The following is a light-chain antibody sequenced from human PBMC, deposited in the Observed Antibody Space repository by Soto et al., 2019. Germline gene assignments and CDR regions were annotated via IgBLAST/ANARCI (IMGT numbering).Light chain of an antibody. J-gene: IGKJ1*01. CDR2: GAS. CDR1: QSLTSDY. CDR3: QQSGRP. Sequence: EIVLTQSPGTLSLSPGERATLSCRASQSLTSDYLAWYQQKPGQTPRLLIHGASGRATGIPDRFSGSGSGTDFTLTISRLEPEDSAVYYCQQSGRPFGQGTKVEIK. V-gene: IGKV3-20*01.